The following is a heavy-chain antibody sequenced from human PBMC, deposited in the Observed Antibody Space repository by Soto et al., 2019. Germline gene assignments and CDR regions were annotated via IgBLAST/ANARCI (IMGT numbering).Heavy chain of an antibody. V-gene: IGHV1-69*13. D-gene: IGHD4-4*01. CDR1: GGTFSSYA. CDR3: ARGAGTTVFYYYYCYGMDV. CDR2: IIPIFGTA. J-gene: IGHJ6*02. Sequence: GASVKVSCKASGGTFSSYAISWVRQAPGQGLEWMGGIIPIFGTANYAQKFQGRVTITADESTSTAYMELSSLRSEDTAVYYCARGAGTTVFYYYYCYGMDVWGQGTTVTVSS.